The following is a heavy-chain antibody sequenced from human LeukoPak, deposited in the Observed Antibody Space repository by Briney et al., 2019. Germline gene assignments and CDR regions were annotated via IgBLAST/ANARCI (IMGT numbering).Heavy chain of an antibody. J-gene: IGHJ4*02. Sequence: GGSLRLSCAASGFTFSSYAMHWVRQAPGKGLEWVAVISHDGSNKYYADSVKGRFTISRDNSKNTLYLQMNSLRAEDTAVYYCARASYYYGSGSYYYWGQGTLVTVSS. V-gene: IGHV3-30*04. CDR3: ARASYYYGSGSYYY. CDR2: ISHDGSNK. CDR1: GFTFSSYA. D-gene: IGHD3-10*01.